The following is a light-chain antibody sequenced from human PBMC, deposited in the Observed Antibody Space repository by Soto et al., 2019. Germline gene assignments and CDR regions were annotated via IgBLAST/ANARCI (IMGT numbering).Light chain of an antibody. CDR1: SSDVGGYNY. V-gene: IGLV2-8*01. Sequence: QSALTQPPSASGSPGQSVTLSCTGTSSDVGGYNYVSWYQQHPGKAPKLMIYEVTKRPSGVPGRFSGSKSGNTASLTVSGLQAEDEADYYCSSYAGATNRYVLFGGGTKLTVL. J-gene: IGLJ2*01. CDR2: EVT. CDR3: SSYAGATNRYVL.